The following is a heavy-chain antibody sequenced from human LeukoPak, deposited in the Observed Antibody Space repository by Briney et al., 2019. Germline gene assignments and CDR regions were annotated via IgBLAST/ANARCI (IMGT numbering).Heavy chain of an antibody. D-gene: IGHD1-20*01. CDR2: IYHSGST. CDR3: ASGSVDNFLNY. CDR1: GGSITSGNNY. V-gene: IGHV4-30-2*01. Sequence: PSETLSLTCAVSGGSITSGNNYWSWIRQHPGKGLEWIGYIYHSGSTYYNPSLKSRVTISVDRSKNQFSLKLSSVTAADTAVYYCASGSVDNFLNYWGQGTLVTVSS. J-gene: IGHJ4*02.